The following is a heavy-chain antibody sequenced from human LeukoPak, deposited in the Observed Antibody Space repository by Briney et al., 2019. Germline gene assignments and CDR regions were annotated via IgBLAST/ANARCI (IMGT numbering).Heavy chain of an antibody. CDR2: MNPNTGNT. Sequence: ASVKVSCKASGYTFTNYDINWVRQATGQGLEWMGWMNPNTGNTGYAQKFQGRVTMTRNTSISTAYMELSRLRSDDTAVYYCARGSSGYYGDFDYWGQGTLVTVSS. J-gene: IGHJ4*02. D-gene: IGHD3-22*01. CDR3: ARGSSGYYGDFDY. CDR1: GYTFTNYD. V-gene: IGHV1-8*01.